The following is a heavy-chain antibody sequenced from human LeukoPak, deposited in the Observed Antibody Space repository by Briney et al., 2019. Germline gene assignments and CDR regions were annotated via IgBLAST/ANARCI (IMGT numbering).Heavy chain of an antibody. CDR1: GFTFSSYT. CDR3: ARDFGPRLYAFDV. D-gene: IGHD3-16*01. J-gene: IGHJ3*01. CDR2: ISVSSRNVI. V-gene: IGHV3-48*04. Sequence: GGSLRLSCAASGFTFSSYTMNWVRQAPGKGLEWLSYISVSSRNVIDYADSVKGRFTISRDDAKNSLYLQMNSLRAEDTAVYFCARDFGPRLYAFDVWGQGTMITVSS.